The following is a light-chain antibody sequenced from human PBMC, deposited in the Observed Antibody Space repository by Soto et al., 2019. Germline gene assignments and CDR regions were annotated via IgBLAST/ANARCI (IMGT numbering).Light chain of an antibody. V-gene: IGKV3-20*01. J-gene: IGKJ2*01. CDR1: QSVSSSY. CDR2: GAS. Sequence: EIVLTQSPGTLSLYPGERATLSCRASQSVSSSYLAWYQQKPGQAPRLLIYGASSRDTGIPDRFSGSGSGTEFTLTISRLAPEDSAVYYCQQYGSSPPYTFGQGTKLEIK. CDR3: QQYGSSPPYT.